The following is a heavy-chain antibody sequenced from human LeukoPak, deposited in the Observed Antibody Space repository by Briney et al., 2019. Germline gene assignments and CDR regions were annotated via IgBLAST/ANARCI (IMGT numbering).Heavy chain of an antibody. D-gene: IGHD7-27*01. V-gene: IGHV3-7*01. CDR2: IKEDGSEK. Sequence: GGSLRLSCVASGFTFSSYWMNWVRQAPGKGLEWVANIKEDGSEKYYVDSVKGRFTISRDNAKNSLHLQMNSLRAEDTAVYYCARDLNWETYWGQGTLVSVSS. J-gene: IGHJ4*02. CDR1: GFTFSSYW. CDR3: ARDLNWETY.